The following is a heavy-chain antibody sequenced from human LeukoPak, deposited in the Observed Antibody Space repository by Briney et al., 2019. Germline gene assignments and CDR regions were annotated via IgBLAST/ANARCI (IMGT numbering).Heavy chain of an antibody. CDR1: GYTLTELS. V-gene: IGHV1-2*02. D-gene: IGHD4-23*01. Sequence: ASVKVSCKVSGYTLTELSMHWVRQAPGQGLEWMGWINPNSGGTNYAQKFQGRVTMTRDTSISTAYMELSRLRSDDTAVYYCARDSGGPLGYFDYWGQGTLVTVSS. J-gene: IGHJ4*02. CDR3: ARDSGGPLGYFDY. CDR2: INPNSGGT.